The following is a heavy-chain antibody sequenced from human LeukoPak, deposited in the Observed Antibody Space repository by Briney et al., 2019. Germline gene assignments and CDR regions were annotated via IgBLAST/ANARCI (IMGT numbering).Heavy chain of an antibody. V-gene: IGHV1-46*01. CDR1: GYTFTSYY. D-gene: IGHD6-19*01. Sequence: ASVKVSCKASGYTFTSYYMHWARQAPGQGLEWMGIINPSGGSTSYAQKFQGRVTMTRDTSTSTVYMELSSLRSEDTAVYYCASEIAVAGTIDYWGQGTLVTVSS. CDR3: ASEIAVAGTIDY. J-gene: IGHJ4*02. CDR2: INPSGGST.